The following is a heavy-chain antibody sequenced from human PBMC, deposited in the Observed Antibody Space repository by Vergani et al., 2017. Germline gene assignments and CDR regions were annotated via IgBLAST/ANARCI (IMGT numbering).Heavy chain of an antibody. CDR3: AKGGYYDSSGYPFDY. CDR1: GFTFSSYG. V-gene: IGHV3-33*06. J-gene: IGHJ4*02. D-gene: IGHD3-22*01. Sequence: QVQLVESGGGVVQPGRPLRLSCAASGFTFSSYGMHWVRQAPGKGLEWVAVIWYDGSNKYYADSVKGRFTISRDNSKNTLYLQMNSLRAEDTAVYYCAKGGYYDSSGYPFDYWGQGTLVTVSS. CDR2: IWYDGSNK.